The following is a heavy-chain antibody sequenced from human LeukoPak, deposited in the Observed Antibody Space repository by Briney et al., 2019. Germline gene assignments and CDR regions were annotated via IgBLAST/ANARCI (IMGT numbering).Heavy chain of an antibody. CDR3: TKLQGYTAMVYCYMDV. Sequence: GGSLRLSCAASGFTFSSYAMSWVRQAPGKGLEWVSAISGSGDTTYYTDSVKGRFTISRDNSKNTLYLQMNSLRVGDTALYYCTKLQGYTAMVYCYMDVWGKGTTVTVSS. J-gene: IGHJ6*03. D-gene: IGHD5-18*01. CDR2: ISGSGDTT. V-gene: IGHV3-23*01. CDR1: GFTFSSYA.